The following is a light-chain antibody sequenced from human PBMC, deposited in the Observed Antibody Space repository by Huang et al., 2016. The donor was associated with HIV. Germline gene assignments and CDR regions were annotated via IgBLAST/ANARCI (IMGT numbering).Light chain of an antibody. CDR1: QNINKY. Sequence: IEATQSPSFLSASVGARVIITCRASQNINKYLNWYQQKPGKAPKLLISAASNWQSLVPSCFSGSGYGTDFTLTRSCLQPEDSATYYCQQSVRTPRTFGQGTKLEI. V-gene: IGKV1-39*01. CDR2: AAS. J-gene: IGKJ2*01. CDR3: QQSVRTPRT.